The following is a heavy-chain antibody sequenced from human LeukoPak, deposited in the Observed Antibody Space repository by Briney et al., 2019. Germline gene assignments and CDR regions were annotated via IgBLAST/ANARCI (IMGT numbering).Heavy chain of an antibody. J-gene: IGHJ4*02. CDR1: GFTFSSYA. D-gene: IGHD2-21*02. CDR3: ASDSYCGGDCYSANDY. V-gene: IGHV3-30-3*01. CDR2: ISYDGSNK. Sequence: PGRCLRLSCAAAGFTFSSYAMHWVRQAPGKGLEWVAVISYDGSNKYYADSVKGRFTISRDNSKNTLYLQMNSLRAEDTAVYYCASDSYCGGDCYSANDYWGQGTLVTVSS.